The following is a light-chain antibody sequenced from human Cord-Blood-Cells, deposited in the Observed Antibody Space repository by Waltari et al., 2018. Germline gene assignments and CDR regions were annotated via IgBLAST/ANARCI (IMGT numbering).Light chain of an antibody. Sequence: QPALTQPRSVPVSPGQSVPISCTGTSRDVGGYNYVSWYQQHPGKVPKLMIYDVSKRPSGVPDRFSGSKSGNTASLTISGLQAEDEADYYCCSYAGSYTYVFGTGTKVTVL. CDR2: DVS. CDR1: SRDVGGYNY. CDR3: CSYAGSYTYV. V-gene: IGLV2-11*01. J-gene: IGLJ1*01.